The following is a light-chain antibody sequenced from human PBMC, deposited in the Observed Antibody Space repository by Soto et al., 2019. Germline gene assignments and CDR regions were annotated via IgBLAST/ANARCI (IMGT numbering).Light chain of an antibody. Sequence: EIVMTQSPATLSVSPGERATLSCRASQSIKNNLAWYQQKPGQSPRLLIYGASTRATGIPARFSGSGSGTEFSLTISSLQSDDCAVYYCQQYDNWTPLTFGGGTKVEIK. V-gene: IGKV3-15*01. J-gene: IGKJ4*01. CDR2: GAS. CDR1: QSIKNN. CDR3: QQYDNWTPLT.